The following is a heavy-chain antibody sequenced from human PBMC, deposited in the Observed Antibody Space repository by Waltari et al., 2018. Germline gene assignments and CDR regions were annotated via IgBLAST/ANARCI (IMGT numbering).Heavy chain of an antibody. CDR3: ARSYDMLTGYYPEEFDY. D-gene: IGHD3-9*01. CDR2: INAGNGNT. V-gene: IGHV1-3*01. CDR1: GYTFTSYA. J-gene: IGHJ4*02. Sequence: QVQLVQSGAEVKKPGASVKVSCKASGYTFTSYAMHWVRQAPGQRLEWMGWINAGNGNTKYSQKFQGRVTITRDTSASTAYMELSSLRSDDTAVYYCARSYDMLTGYYPEEFDYWGQGTLVTVSS.